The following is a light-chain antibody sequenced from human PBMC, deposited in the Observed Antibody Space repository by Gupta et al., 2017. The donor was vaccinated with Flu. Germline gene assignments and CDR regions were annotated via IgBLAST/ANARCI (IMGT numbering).Light chain of an antibody. J-gene: IGKJ1*01. CDR1: QSISID. CDR3: QCEDEWRWA. V-gene: IGKV3D-15*03. CDR2: SAS. Sequence: PATLSGSPGESAIVSCRVSQSISIDSAWQQQNAGQNPRLLIYSASDTATGLPARFSSSGTAAEFSLVIYVRPSEDSVVYCCQCEDEWRWAFGQGTKVEVK.